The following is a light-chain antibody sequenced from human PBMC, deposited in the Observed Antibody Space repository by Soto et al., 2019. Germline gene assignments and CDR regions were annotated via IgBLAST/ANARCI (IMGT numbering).Light chain of an antibody. V-gene: IGLV2-14*01. CDR1: SSDVGGYNY. J-gene: IGLJ1*01. CDR3: TSYTSSDTLV. Sequence: QSVLTQPAPLSGSPGQSITISCPGNSSDVGGYNYVSWYQQHPGKAPKVIIYDVSNRPSGVSNRFSGSKSGNTASLTISGLQAEDEADYYCTSYTSSDTLVFGTGTKVT. CDR2: DVS.